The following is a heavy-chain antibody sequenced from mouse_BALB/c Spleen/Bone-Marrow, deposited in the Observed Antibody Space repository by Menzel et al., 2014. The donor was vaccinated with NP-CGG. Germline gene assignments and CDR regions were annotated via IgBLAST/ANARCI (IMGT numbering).Heavy chain of an antibody. Sequence: DVQLQEPGTVLARPGAAVKMSCKSCGYTFSNYWMHWVKQRPGQGLEWIGTIYPGNSDTTYNQKLKGKAKLTAVTSTSTAYMELSSMTNEDTAVYYCTTPARSDLDYWGQGTTLTVSS. J-gene: IGHJ2*01. CDR3: TTPARSDLDY. CDR1: GYTFSNYW. CDR2: IYPGNSDT. V-gene: IGHV1-5*01.